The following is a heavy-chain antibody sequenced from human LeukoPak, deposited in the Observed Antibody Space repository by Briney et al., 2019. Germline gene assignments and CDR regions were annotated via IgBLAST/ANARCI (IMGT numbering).Heavy chain of an antibody. Sequence: PGGSLRLSSAAYGFILSCDCTDCVRQAPGRGPVWVSGIKPDGTYTHYADSVKGRFTISRDDAKNTLYLQMNSLRVEDTAVYYCVNYWNLWGPGTLVTVSS. CDR3: VNYWNL. D-gene: IGHD1-1*01. CDR2: IKPDGTYT. J-gene: IGHJ5*02. CDR1: GFILSCDC. V-gene: IGHV3-74*01.